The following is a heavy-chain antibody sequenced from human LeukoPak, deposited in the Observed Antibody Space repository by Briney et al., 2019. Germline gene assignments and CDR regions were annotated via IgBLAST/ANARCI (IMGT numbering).Heavy chain of an antibody. J-gene: IGHJ4*02. CDR2: ISYDGSNK. CDR3: AKNPYCGGDCYLSPDY. D-gene: IGHD2-21*02. Sequence: GRSLRLSCAASGFTFSSYGMHWVRQAPGKGLEWVAVISYDGSNKYYADSVEGRFTISRDNSKSTLYLQMNSLRAEDTAVYYCAKNPYCGGDCYLSPDYWGQGTLVTVSS. V-gene: IGHV3-30*18. CDR1: GFTFSSYG.